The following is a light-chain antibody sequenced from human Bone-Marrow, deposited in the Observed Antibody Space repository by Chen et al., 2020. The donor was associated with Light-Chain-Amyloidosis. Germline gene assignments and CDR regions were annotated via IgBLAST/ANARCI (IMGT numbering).Light chain of an antibody. Sequence: DIVMTQSPDSLAVSLGERATINCKPSQSVLDSSNKKNYLAWYQQKPGPSPRLLIYWASTRESGVPDRCSGIASGTDFTLISSSLLAELVAVYYCEHKYSTRVTFVGGAKVEIE. CDR1: QSVLDSSNKKNY. CDR2: WAS. CDR3: EHKYSTRVT. V-gene: IGKV4-1*01. J-gene: IGKJ4*01.